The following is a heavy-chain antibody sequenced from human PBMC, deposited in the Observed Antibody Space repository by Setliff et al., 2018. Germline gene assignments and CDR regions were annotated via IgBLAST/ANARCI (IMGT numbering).Heavy chain of an antibody. J-gene: IGHJ4*02. CDR3: ARESRYYYDNLGTLDY. CDR1: GGSISSGDYY. CDR2: IHSSGST. D-gene: IGHD3-22*01. Sequence: SETLSLTCTVSGGSISSGDYYWSWIRQPPGKGLEWLGYIHSSGSTYYNPSLKSRVSISVDTSKNQFSLKLSSVAAADTAVYYCARESRYYYDNLGTLDYWGQGTLVTVSS. V-gene: IGHV4-30-4*08.